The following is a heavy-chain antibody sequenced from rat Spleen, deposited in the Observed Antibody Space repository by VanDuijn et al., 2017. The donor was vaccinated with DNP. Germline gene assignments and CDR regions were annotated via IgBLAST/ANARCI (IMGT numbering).Heavy chain of an antibody. CDR2: ISYSGST. CDR3: ADGYTYGH. D-gene: IGHD1-4*01. V-gene: IGHV3-1*01. Sequence: EVQLQESGPGLVKPSQSLSLTCSVTGYFITNNYWAWIRKFPGNKMEWIGHISYSGSTSYNPSLKSRISITRDTSKNQFFLQLNSVTTEDTATYYCADGYTYGHWGQGVLVTVSS. J-gene: IGHJ2*01. CDR1: GYFITNNY.